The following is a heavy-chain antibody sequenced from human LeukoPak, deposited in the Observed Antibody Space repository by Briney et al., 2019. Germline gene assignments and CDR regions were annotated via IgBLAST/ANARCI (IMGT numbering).Heavy chain of an antibody. Sequence: GASVKVSCKASGYTFTGYYMHWVRQAPGQGLEWMGRINPNSGGTNYAQKFQGRVTMTRDASISTAYMELSRLRSDDTAVYYCARASGGHSSGWSKTDSPYYFDYWGQGTLVTVSS. V-gene: IGHV1-2*06. CDR2: INPNSGGT. CDR1: GYTFTGYY. D-gene: IGHD6-19*01. CDR3: ARASGGHSSGWSKTDSPYYFDY. J-gene: IGHJ4*02.